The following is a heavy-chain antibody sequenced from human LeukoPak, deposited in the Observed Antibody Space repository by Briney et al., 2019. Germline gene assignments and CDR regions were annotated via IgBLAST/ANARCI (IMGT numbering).Heavy chain of an antibody. CDR3: ATEGSDYGDY. V-gene: IGHV3-21*01. Sequence: KSGGSLRLSCAASGFTFSSYSMNWVRQAPGKGLEWVSSISGSSKSIYYADSVRGRFTISRDNAKNSLYLQMNSLRAEDTAVYYCATEGSDYGDYWGTGTLVTVSS. CDR1: GFTFSSYS. CDR2: ISGSSKSI. J-gene: IGHJ4*02.